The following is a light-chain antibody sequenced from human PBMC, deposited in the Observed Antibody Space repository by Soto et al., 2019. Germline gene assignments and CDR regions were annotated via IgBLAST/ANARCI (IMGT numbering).Light chain of an antibody. CDR2: GAS. CDR1: QSVSSSY. V-gene: IGKV3-20*01. CDR3: QQYCSSPHT. Sequence: ELVLTQSPGPLSLSPGERATLSCRASQSVSSSYLAWYQHKPGQAPRLLIYGASSRATGIPDRFSGSGSGTDFTLTISRLEPEDLAVYYCQQYCSSPHTFGQGTKLEIK. J-gene: IGKJ2*01.